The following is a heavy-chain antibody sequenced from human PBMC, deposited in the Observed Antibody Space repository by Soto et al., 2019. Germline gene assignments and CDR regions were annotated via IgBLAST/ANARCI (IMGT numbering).Heavy chain of an antibody. V-gene: IGHV3-23*01. Sequence: PGGSLRLSCAASGFTFNNFAMSWVRQAPGKGPEWVSTISAGGDNSYYADSVEGRFTISRDNSKETVSLQMNRLGAEDTAIYYCAKGVMGATRFWGQGTLVTVAS. CDR3: AKGVMGATRF. CDR1: GFTFNNFA. D-gene: IGHD1-26*01. CDR2: ISAGGDNS. J-gene: IGHJ1*01.